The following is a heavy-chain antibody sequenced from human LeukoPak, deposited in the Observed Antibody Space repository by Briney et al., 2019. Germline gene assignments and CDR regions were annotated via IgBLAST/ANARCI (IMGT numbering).Heavy chain of an antibody. D-gene: IGHD3-9*01. CDR3: ARGAPSNDILTGYP. J-gene: IGHJ5*02. Sequence: ASVKVSCKASGYTFTSYDINWVRQATGQSLEWMGWINAGNGNTKYSQKFQGRVTITRDTSASTAYMELSSLRSEDTAVYYCARGAPSNDILTGYPWGQGTLVTVSS. V-gene: IGHV1-3*01. CDR1: GYTFTSYD. CDR2: INAGNGNT.